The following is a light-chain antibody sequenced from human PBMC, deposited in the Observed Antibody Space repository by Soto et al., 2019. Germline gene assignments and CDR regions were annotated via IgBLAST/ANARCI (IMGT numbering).Light chain of an antibody. J-gene: IGKJ1*01. CDR3: LQDYGDAWT. CDR1: RGVGSD. CDR2: AAS. V-gene: IGKV1-6*01. Sequence: QMTQSPSSLSASVGEKIIITCRASRGVGSDVSWYQQKPGQAPKLLIYAASNLYTGVPSRFSGSRSGTEFTLTISSLQPEDFASYYCLQDYGDAWTFGQGTKVEIE.